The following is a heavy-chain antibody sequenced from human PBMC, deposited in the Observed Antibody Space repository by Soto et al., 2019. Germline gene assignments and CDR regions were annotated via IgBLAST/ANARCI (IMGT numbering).Heavy chain of an antibody. CDR3: GRRFLGCGAGNY. Sequence: PSETLSLTCTVSGGSISRGGYYWSWIRQHPGKGLEWIGYIYYSGSTYYNPSLKSRVTISVDTSKNQFSLKLSSVTAADTAVYYCGRRFLGCGAGNYWGTGNLVTVS. CDR2: IYYSGST. D-gene: IGHD2-21*01. CDR1: GGSISRGGYY. V-gene: IGHV4-31*03. J-gene: IGHJ4*02.